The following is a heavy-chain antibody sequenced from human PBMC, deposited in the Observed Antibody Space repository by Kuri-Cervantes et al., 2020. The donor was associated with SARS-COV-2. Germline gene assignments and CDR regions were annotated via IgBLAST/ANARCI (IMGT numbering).Heavy chain of an antibody. V-gene: IGHV4-61*02. CDR1: GASISNRSYY. D-gene: IGHD5-18*01. CDR2: FYTTERI. J-gene: IGHJ4*02. Sequence: SCTVSGASISNRSYYWSWIRQPAGKGLEWIGRFYTTERINYNPSLKSRVTISVDTSKNQFSLRLTSVTAADTAVYYCARDVVHTYGWRAFDYWGQGSLVTVSS. CDR3: ARDVVHTYGWRAFDY.